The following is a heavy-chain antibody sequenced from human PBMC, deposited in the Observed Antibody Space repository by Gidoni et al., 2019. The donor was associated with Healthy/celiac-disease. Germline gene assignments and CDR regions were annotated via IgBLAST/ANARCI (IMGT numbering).Heavy chain of an antibody. CDR2: IYSGGST. V-gene: IGHV3-66*01. Sequence: EVQLVESGGGLVQPGGSLRLSCAASGFTVSSTYMSWVRQAPGKGLEWVSVIYSGGSTYYADSVKGRFTISRDNSKNTLYLQMNSLRAEDTAVYYCASTLRGSGYFPYYYYGMDVWGQGTTVTVSS. CDR3: ASTLRGSGYFPYYYYGMDV. CDR1: GFTVSSTY. D-gene: IGHD3-22*01. J-gene: IGHJ6*02.